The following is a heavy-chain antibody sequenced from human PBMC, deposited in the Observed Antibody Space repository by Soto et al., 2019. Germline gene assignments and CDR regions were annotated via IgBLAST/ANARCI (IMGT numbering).Heavy chain of an antibody. J-gene: IGHJ6*03. CDR2: IIPILGIA. Sequence: ASVKVSCKASGGTFSSYTISWVRQAPGQGLEWMGRIIPILGIANYAQKFQGRVTITADKSTSTAYMELSSLRSEDTAVYYCARERYDTSKNYYYYYMDVWGKGTMVTVS. V-gene: IGHV1-69*04. CDR1: GGTFSSYT. D-gene: IGHD3-9*01. CDR3: ARERYDTSKNYYYYYMDV.